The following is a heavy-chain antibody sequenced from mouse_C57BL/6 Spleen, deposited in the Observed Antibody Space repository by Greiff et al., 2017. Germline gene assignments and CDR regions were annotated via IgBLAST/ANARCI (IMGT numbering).Heavy chain of an antibody. J-gene: IGHJ4*01. Sequence: EVQRVESGGGLVKPGGSLKLSCAASGFPFSDYGMHWVRQAPEKGLEWVAYISSGSSTIYYADTVKGRFTISRDNAKNTLFLQMTSLRSEDTAMYYCARASYYYDYVYAMDYWGQGTSVTVSS. D-gene: IGHD2-4*01. CDR3: ARASYYYDYVYAMDY. CDR1: GFPFSDYG. V-gene: IGHV5-17*01. CDR2: ISSGSSTI.